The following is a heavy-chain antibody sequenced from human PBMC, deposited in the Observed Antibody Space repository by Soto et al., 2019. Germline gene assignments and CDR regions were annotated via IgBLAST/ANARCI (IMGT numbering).Heavy chain of an antibody. Sequence: PGGSLRLSCAASGFTFSSYAMHWVRQAPGKGLEWVAVISYDGSNKYYADSVKGRFTISRDNSKNTLYLQMNSLRAEDTAVYYCARSASIFLALDYWGQGTLVTVSS. CDR3: ARSASIFLALDY. CDR1: GFTFSSYA. D-gene: IGHD6-6*01. V-gene: IGHV3-30-3*01. CDR2: ISYDGSNK. J-gene: IGHJ4*02.